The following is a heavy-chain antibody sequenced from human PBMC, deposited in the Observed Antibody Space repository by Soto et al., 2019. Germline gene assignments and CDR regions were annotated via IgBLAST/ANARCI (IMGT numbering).Heavy chain of an antibody. CDR2: INAGNGNT. D-gene: IGHD1-7*01. V-gene: IGHV1-3*01. J-gene: IGHJ1*01. CDR1: GYTFTSYA. CDR3: ASGLELRQYFQH. Sequence: ASVKVSCKAPGYTFTSYAMHWVRQAPGQRLEWMGWINAGNGNTKYSQKFQGRVTITRDTSASTAYMELSSLRSEDTAVYYCASGLELRQYFQHWGQGTLVTVSS.